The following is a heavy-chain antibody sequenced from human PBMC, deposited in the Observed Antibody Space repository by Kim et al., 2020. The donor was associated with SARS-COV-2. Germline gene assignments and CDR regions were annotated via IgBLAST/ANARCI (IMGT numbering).Heavy chain of an antibody. CDR3: AKMVIMDGYNYFYYYAMDV. J-gene: IGHJ6*02. Sequence: GGSLRLSCAASGFTFDTYAMSWVRQAPGKGLEWVSVISGGAVNKFYADSVRGRFTISRDNSKNTLYLQMNSLRDEETALYYCAKMVIMDGYNYFYYYAMDVRGQGTTVTVSS. V-gene: IGHV3-23*01. CDR1: GFTFDTYA. D-gene: IGHD2-21*01. CDR2: ISGGAVNK.